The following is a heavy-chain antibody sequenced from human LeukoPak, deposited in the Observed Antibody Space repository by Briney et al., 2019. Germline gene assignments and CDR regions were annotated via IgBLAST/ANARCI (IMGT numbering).Heavy chain of an antibody. CDR2: IKQDGTEK. V-gene: IGHV3-7*03. CDR1: GFSFTTYW. D-gene: IGHD4-17*01. CDR3: AKGRGLSYDYGVDY. J-gene: IGHJ4*02. Sequence: GGSLRLSCGASGFSFTTYWMSWVRQAPGKGLEWVANIKQDGTEKYYVDSVKGRFTISRDNAKNSLYLQMNSLRAEDMALYYCAKGRGLSYDYGVDYWGQGTLDTVSS.